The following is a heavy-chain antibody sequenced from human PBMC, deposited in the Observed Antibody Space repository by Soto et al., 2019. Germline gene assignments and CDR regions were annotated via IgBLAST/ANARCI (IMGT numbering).Heavy chain of an antibody. V-gene: IGHV1-18*01. J-gene: IGHJ4*02. CDR3: ARGMYVDY. CDR1: GYGFTTYV. CDR2: ISAHNGNT. D-gene: IGHD2-8*01. Sequence: QIHLVQSVAEVKKPGASVKVSCKGSGYGFTTYVITWVRQAPGQGLEWMAWISAHNGNTNYAQQLQGRVTVTRDTSTSTAYMELRSLRSDDTAGYYCARGMYVDYWGQGALVTVSS.